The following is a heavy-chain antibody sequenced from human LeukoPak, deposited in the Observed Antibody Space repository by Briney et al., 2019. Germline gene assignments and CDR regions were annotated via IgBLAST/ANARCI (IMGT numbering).Heavy chain of an antibody. CDR2: IKEDGSEK. CDR1: GFTLSSYW. V-gene: IGHV3-7*01. D-gene: IGHD3-10*01. CDR3: ARNWLAGVPFDAFDL. J-gene: IGHJ3*01. Sequence: GGSLRLSCAASGFTLSSYWMSWVRQAPGKGLEWVANIKEDGSEKYYVDSVKGRFTISRDNAKNSLYLHMNSLTAEDTAMYYCARNWLAGVPFDAFDLWGQGTMVTVSS.